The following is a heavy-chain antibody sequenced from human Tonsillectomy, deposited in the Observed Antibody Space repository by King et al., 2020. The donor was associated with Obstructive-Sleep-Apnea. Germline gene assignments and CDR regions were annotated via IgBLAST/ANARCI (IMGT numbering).Heavy chain of an antibody. Sequence: VQLQQWGAGLLKPSETLSLTCAVYGGSFSGYYWSWIRQPPGKGLEWIGEINHSGSTNYNPSLKSRVTISVDTSKNQFSLKLSSVTAADTAVYYCASKGGYGVTFDYWGQGTLVTVSS. CDR1: GGSFSGYY. J-gene: IGHJ4*02. V-gene: IGHV4-34*01. D-gene: IGHD4-17*01. CDR3: ASKGGYGVTFDY. CDR2: INHSGST.